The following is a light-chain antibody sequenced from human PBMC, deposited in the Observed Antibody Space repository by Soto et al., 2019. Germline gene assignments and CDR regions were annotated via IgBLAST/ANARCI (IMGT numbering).Light chain of an antibody. Sequence: QSAPTQPPSASGSPGQSATISCTGTSSDVGGYNYVSWYQQYPGKAPKLMIYEVSKRPSGVPGRFSGSKSGNTASLTVSGLAGEEEDDYCCGSDASRTTWVFGGGTKLTVL. CDR2: EVS. V-gene: IGLV2-8*01. CDR3: GSDASRTTWV. CDR1: SSDVGGYNY. J-gene: IGLJ2*01.